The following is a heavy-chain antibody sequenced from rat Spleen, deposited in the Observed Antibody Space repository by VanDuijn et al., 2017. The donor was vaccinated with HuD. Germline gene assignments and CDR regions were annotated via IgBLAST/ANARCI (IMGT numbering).Heavy chain of an antibody. J-gene: IGHJ1*01. D-gene: IGHD1-12*02. CDR2: ISSGGGGT. CDR3: ARHPGGSYYRYWYFDF. CDR1: GFTFSDYA. V-gene: IGHV5-17*01. Sequence: EVQLVESGGGLVQPGRSLKLSCAASGFTFSDYAMAWVRQAPKKGLEWVASISSGGGGTYYPDSVKGRFTISRDNTQNTLYLQMDSLRFEDTATYYCARHPGGSYYRYWYFDFWGPGTMVTVSS.